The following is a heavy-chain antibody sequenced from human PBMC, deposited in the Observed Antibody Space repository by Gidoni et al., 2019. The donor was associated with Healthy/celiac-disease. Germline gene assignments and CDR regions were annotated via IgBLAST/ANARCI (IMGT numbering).Heavy chain of an antibody. CDR1: GYTFTSYY. Sequence: QVQLVQPGAEVKKPGASVKVSCKASGYTFTSYYMHWVRQAPGQGLEWMGIINPSGGSTSYEQKFQGRVTMTRETSTSTVYMELSSLRSEDTAVYYCARVGTYYYDSSGYYYDYWGQGTLVTVSS. J-gene: IGHJ4*02. V-gene: IGHV1-46*01. CDR3: ARVGTYYYDSSGYYYDY. CDR2: INPSGGST. D-gene: IGHD3-22*01.